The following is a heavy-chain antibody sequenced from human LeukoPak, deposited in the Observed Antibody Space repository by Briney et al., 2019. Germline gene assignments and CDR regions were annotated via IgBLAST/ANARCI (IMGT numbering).Heavy chain of an antibody. D-gene: IGHD1-26*01. CDR1: GYIFTNYL. Sequence: AASLKISYKCSGYIFTNYLIGWVRQMPGKGLEWMGIIYPGDSDTRYSQSFQGQVTISANNTITPSYLQWSSLKASDTDMYYCARKRWEIEPFDYWGQGTLVTVSS. V-gene: IGHV5-51*01. CDR2: IYPGDSDT. J-gene: IGHJ4*02. CDR3: ARKRWEIEPFDY.